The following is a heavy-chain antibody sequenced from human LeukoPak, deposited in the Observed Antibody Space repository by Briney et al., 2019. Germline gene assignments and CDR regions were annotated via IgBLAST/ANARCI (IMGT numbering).Heavy chain of an antibody. J-gene: IGHJ4*02. V-gene: IGHV3-23*01. CDR3: AKDRDSLDY. Sequence: GGSLRLSCAASGLTFSNFAMSWVRQAPGKGLEWVSAISGSGGSTYYADSVKGRFTISRDNSKNTLYLQMNSLRAEDTAVYYCAKDRDSLDYWGQGTLVTVSS. CDR1: GLTFSNFA. CDR2: ISGSGGST. D-gene: IGHD2-21*01.